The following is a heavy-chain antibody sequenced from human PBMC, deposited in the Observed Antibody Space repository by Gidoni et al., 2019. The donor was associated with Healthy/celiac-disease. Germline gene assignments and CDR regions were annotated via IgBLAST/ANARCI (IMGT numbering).Heavy chain of an antibody. CDR1: GGSISSSSYY. D-gene: IGHD6-19*01. CDR2: IYYSGST. CDR3: ARDVVAVAGTRYWYFDL. J-gene: IGHJ2*01. V-gene: IGHV4-39*07. Sequence: QLQLQESGPGLVKPSETLSLTCTVSGGSISSSSYYWGWIRQPPGKGLEWIGSIYYSGSTYYNPSLKSRVTISVDTSKNQFSLKLSSVTAADTAVYYCARDVVAVAGTRYWYFDLWGRGTLVTVSS.